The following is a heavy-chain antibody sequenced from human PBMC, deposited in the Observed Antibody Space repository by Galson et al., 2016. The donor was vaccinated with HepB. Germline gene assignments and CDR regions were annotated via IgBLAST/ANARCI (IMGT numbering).Heavy chain of an antibody. CDR1: GVSISSGDYY. CDR3: ARMGRLDWNPYYFND. CDR2: IYYTGTT. D-gene: IGHD3/OR15-3a*01. V-gene: IGHV4-31*03. Sequence: TLSLTCNVSGVSISSGDYYYTWIRQHPVKGLEWIGYIYYTGTTYYNPFLKSRVTISVDTSKNQFSLGLTSMTAADSAVYYCARMGRLDWNPYYFNDWGQGTLVTVSS. J-gene: IGHJ4*02.